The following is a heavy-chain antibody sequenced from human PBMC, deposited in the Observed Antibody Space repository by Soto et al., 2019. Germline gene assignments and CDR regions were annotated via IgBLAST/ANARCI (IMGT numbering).Heavy chain of an antibody. CDR3: ARHAGVYYYMDV. CDR1: GGSISSYY. CDR2: IYYSGST. V-gene: IGHV4-59*08. Sequence: SETLSLTCTVSGGSISSYYWSWIRQPPGEGLQWIGYIYYSGSTNYNPSLKSRVTISVDTSNNQFSLKLSSVTAADTAVYYCARHAGVYYYMDVWGKGTTVTVSS. D-gene: IGHD3-10*01. J-gene: IGHJ6*03.